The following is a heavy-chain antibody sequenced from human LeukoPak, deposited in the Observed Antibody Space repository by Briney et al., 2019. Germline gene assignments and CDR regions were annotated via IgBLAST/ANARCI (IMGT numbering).Heavy chain of an antibody. V-gene: IGHV4-4*02. CDR2: IYHSGST. J-gene: IGHJ6*02. CDR3: ARANPYYDFWSGYYSASVNYYYGMDV. D-gene: IGHD3-3*01. Sequence: PSETLSLTCAVSGVSITSSNWWNWVRQPPGKGLEWIGEIYHSGSTNYSPSLKSRVTISVDTSKNQFSLKLSSVTAADTAVYYCARANPYYDFWSGYYSASVNYYYGMDVWGQGTTVTVSS. CDR1: GVSITSSNW.